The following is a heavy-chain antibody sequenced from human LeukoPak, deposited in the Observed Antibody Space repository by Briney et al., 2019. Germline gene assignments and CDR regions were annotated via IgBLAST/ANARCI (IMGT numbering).Heavy chain of an antibody. Sequence: GGSLRLSCAASGFTFSTYGMHWVRQAPGKGLEWVARINPDGSTTNYADSMKGRFTVSRDNAKNTLFLQMNSLRAEDTAVYYCARDSHGDHDYWGQGTLVTVSS. V-gene: IGHV3-74*01. CDR1: GFTFSTYG. CDR3: ARDSHGDHDY. D-gene: IGHD4-17*01. CDR2: INPDGSTT. J-gene: IGHJ4*02.